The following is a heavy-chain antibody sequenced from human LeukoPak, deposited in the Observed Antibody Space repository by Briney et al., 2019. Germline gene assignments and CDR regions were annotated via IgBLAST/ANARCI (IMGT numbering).Heavy chain of an antibody. J-gene: IGHJ3*01. Sequence: GGSLRLSCTASKFTFSNYGMHWVRQAPGKGVEWVAYIRFDGRYQYYADSVKGRFTTSRDNSKNTLSLQMNSLRAEDTAIYYCAKDQMEWLVSPEAFDLWGQGTMVTVSS. CDR2: IRFDGRYQ. CDR3: AKDQMEWLVSPEAFDL. CDR1: KFTFSNYG. V-gene: IGHV3-30*02. D-gene: IGHD6-19*01.